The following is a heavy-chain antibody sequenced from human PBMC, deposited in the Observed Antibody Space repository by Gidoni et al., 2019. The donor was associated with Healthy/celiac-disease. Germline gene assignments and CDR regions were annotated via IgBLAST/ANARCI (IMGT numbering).Heavy chain of an antibody. D-gene: IGHD3-3*01. J-gene: IGHJ6*02. CDR2: MNPNGGNT. V-gene: IGHV1-8*01. CDR1: GYTFTSYD. CDR3: ARRYYDFWSGYYSFNGMDV. Sequence: QVQLVQSGAEVKKPGASVKVSCKASGYTFTSYDINWVRQATGQGLEWMGWMNPNGGNTGYAQKFQGRVTMTRNTSISTAYMELSSLRSEDTAVYYCARRYYDFWSGYYSFNGMDVWGQGTTVTVSS.